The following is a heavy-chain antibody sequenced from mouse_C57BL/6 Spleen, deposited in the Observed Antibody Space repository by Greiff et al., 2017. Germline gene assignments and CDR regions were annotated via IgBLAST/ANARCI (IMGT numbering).Heavy chain of an antibody. Sequence: EVQLVESGPGLVKPSQSLSLTCSVTGYSITSGYYWNWIRQFPGNKLEWMGYISYDGSNNSNPSLKNRISITRDTSKNQFFLKLNSVTTEDTATYYCAREDYFDYWGQGTTLTVSS. CDR2: ISYDGSN. CDR1: GYSITSGYY. V-gene: IGHV3-6*01. J-gene: IGHJ2*01. CDR3: AREDYFDY.